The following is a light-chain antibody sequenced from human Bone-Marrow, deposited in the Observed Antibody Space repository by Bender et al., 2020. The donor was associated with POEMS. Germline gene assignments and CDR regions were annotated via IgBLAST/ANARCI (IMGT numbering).Light chain of an antibody. Sequence: SDDLTQPPSVSVSPGQTATITCSGDGLANKDICWYQKKSGQSPVLVIFESAMRPSGIPGRFSGSKSGNTASLTISETQVVDEADYFCQAWDSSAVVFGGGTKLTAL. V-gene: IGLV3-1*01. CDR2: ESA. CDR1: GLANKD. CDR3: QAWDSSAVV. J-gene: IGLJ2*01.